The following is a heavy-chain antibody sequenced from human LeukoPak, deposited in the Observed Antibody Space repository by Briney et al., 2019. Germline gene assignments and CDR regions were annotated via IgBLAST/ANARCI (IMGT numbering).Heavy chain of an antibody. CDR3: ARDWDGRSDCFDP. J-gene: IGHJ5*02. Sequence: ASVKVSCKASGYTFSTFGISWVRQAPGHGLEWMGYISGRSDDINYAQNFEGRLTMTTDTSTSTAYMELVSLTSDDTAVYYCARDWDGRSDCFDPWGQGTLVIVSS. D-gene: IGHD1-26*01. V-gene: IGHV1-18*01. CDR1: GYTFSTFG. CDR2: ISGRSDDI.